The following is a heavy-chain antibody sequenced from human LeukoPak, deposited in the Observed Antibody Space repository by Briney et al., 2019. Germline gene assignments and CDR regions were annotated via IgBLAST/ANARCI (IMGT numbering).Heavy chain of an antibody. CDR1: GFTFSSYG. CDR2: IRSDGSDK. V-gene: IGHV3-30*02. Sequence: GGSLRLSCAASGFTFSSYGMHWVRQAPGKGLEWMAFIRSDGSDKYYADSVKGRFTISRDNAKNSLYLQMNSLRAEDTAVYYCARDEIVATTKANYYYYMDVWGKGTTVTISS. D-gene: IGHD5-12*01. CDR3: ARDEIVATTKANYYYYMDV. J-gene: IGHJ6*03.